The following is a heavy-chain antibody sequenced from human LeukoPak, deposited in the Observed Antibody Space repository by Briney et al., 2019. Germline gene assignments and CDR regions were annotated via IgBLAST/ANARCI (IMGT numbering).Heavy chain of an antibody. D-gene: IGHD1-1*01. CDR3: GRRWYSLHENAFDI. CDR1: GGSISSYY. Sequence: PSETLSLTCNVSGGSISSYYWGWIRQPPGKGLEWIGHIYTSGSTNYNPSLQSRVAISVYTSNNLLSMTLTSVTGADTTVSYLGRRWYSLHENAFDIWGQGTMVTVSS. J-gene: IGHJ3*02. V-gene: IGHV4-4*09. CDR2: IYTSGST.